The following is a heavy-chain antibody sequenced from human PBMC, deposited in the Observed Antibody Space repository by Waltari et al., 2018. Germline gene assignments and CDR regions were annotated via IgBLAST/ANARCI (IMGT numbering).Heavy chain of an antibody. CDR3: ARHWKKSGYRFDP. Sequence: QLQLQESGPGLVKPSETLSLTCTVPGGSIRRSSYYWGWIRQSPGKGLEWIGSIYYSGRIDYNPTLKSRVTISGDTSKNQFSLELTSVTAADTAVYYCARHWKKSGYRFDPWGQGTLVTVSS. J-gene: IGHJ5*02. D-gene: IGHD5-12*01. CDR1: GGSIRRSSYY. CDR2: IYYSGRI. V-gene: IGHV4-39*01.